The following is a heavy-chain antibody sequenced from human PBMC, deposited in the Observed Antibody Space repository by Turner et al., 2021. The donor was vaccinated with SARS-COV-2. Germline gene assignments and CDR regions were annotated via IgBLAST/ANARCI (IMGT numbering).Heavy chain of an antibody. V-gene: IGHV3-30-3*01. Sequence: QVQLVESGGAVVQPGRSLRLSCAAYAYTFSNYAMHWVRQAPGKGLEWVAIISYDGSNKYYADSVKGRFTISRDNSKNTLYLQMNSLRAEDTAVYYCALSPGGYSSSWYYCDYWGQGTLVTVSS. CDR2: ISYDGSNK. CDR1: AYTFSNYA. CDR3: ALSPGGYSSSWYYCDY. J-gene: IGHJ4*02. D-gene: IGHD6-13*01.